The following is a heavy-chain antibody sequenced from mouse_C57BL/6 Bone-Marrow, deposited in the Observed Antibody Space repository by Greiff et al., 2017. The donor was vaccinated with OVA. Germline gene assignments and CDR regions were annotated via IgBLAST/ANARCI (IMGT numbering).Heavy chain of an antibody. J-gene: IGHJ2*01. Sequence: EVKLVESGGDLVKPGGSLKLSCAASGFTFSSYGMSWVRQTPDKRLEWVATISSGGSYTYYPDSVKGRFTISRDNAKNTLYLQMSSLKSEDTAMYYCARRTPTITTVVAYYFDYWGQGTTLTVSS. V-gene: IGHV5-6*02. D-gene: IGHD1-1*01. CDR2: ISSGGSYT. CDR3: ARRTPTITTVVAYYFDY. CDR1: GFTFSSYG.